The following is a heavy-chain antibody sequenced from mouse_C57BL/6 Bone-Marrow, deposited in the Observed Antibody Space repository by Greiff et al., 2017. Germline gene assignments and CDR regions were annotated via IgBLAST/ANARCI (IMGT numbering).Heavy chain of an antibody. V-gene: IGHV5-9-1*02. Sequence: KLVESGEGLVKPGGSLKLSCAASGFTFSSYAMSWVRQTPEKRLEWVAYISSGGDYIYYADTVKGRFTISRDNARNTLYLQMSSLKSEDTAMYYCTRTIYYYGSSFDYWGQGTTLTVSS. CDR2: ISSGGDYI. D-gene: IGHD1-1*01. CDR3: TRTIYYYGSSFDY. J-gene: IGHJ2*01. CDR1: GFTFSSYA.